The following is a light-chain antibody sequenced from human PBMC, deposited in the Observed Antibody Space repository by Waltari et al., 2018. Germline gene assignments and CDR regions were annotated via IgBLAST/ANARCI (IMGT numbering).Light chain of an antibody. CDR3: SSDTSSSTLWV. CDR1: SSDVGAYNF. CDR2: DVS. V-gene: IGLV2-14*01. J-gene: IGLJ3*02. Sequence: QSALTQPASVSGSPGQSITISCTGTSSDVGAYNFVSWYQQHPGKAPKLMIYDVSNRPSGVSNRCSGSKSGNTASLTISGVQAEDEADYYCSSDTSSSTLWVFGGGTKLTIL.